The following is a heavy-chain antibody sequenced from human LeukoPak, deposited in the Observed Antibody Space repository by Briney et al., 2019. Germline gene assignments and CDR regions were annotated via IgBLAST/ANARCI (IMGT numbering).Heavy chain of an antibody. Sequence: PGGSLRLSCAASGFTFSSNWMTWVRRPPGKGLEWVANIKQDGSEQYYVDSVKGRFTISRDNAKNSLFLQMSSLRAEDTAVYYCARDGVVDIVATDFDYWGQGTLVTVSS. V-gene: IGHV3-7*01. CDR1: GFTFSSNW. J-gene: IGHJ4*02. CDR3: ARDGVVDIVATDFDY. D-gene: IGHD5-12*01. CDR2: IKQDGSEQ.